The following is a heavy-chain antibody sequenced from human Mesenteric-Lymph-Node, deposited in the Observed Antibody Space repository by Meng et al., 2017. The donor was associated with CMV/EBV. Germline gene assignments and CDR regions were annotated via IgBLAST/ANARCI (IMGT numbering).Heavy chain of an antibody. CDR2: IYHSGST. CDR3: ARGSSRLGEDY. CDR1: GVSMTRGGYY. V-gene: IGHV4-31*03. Sequence: CIVSGVSMTRGGYYWSWIRQHPGKGLEWIGYIYHSGSTYANPSLKGRVIMSVDMSKNQCSLTLSSVTAADTAVYYCARGSSRLGEDYWGQGTLVTVSS. J-gene: IGHJ4*02. D-gene: IGHD3-10*01.